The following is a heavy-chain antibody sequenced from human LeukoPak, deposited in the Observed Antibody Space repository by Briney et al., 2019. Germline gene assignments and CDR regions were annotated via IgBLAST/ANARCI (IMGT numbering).Heavy chain of an antibody. Sequence: GGSLRLSCEVSGFTFSSYNMNWVRQAPGKGLEWVSSISSSSSYIYYADSMTGRFTISRDNAKNSLYLQMNSLRAEDTAMYFCARRATTERGHSYGLDYWGQGILVTVSS. CDR2: ISSSSSYI. V-gene: IGHV3-21*01. J-gene: IGHJ4*02. CDR3: ARRATTERGHSYGLDY. D-gene: IGHD5-18*01. CDR1: GFTFSSYN.